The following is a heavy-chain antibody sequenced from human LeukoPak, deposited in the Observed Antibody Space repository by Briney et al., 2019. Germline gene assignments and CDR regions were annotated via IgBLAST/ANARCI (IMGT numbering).Heavy chain of an antibody. CDR1: GCSFTSYW. CDR3: ARQAGGGYGDYDSFDY. V-gene: IGHV5-51*01. CDR2: IYPGDSDT. D-gene: IGHD4-17*01. J-gene: IGHJ4*02. Sequence: GETLKISCKGSGCSFTSYWMGWVRQMPGKGLEWMGIIYPGDSDTSYSPSFHGQVTISADKSISTAYLQWRSLKASDTAMYYCARQAGGGYGDYDSFDYWGQGTLVTVSS.